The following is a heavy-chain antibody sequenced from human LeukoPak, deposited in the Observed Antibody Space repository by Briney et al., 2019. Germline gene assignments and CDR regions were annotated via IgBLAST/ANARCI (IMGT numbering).Heavy chain of an antibody. J-gene: IGHJ4*02. CDR3: ARATLGYSYGAFDY. CDR1: GFTFSDYY. CDR2: ISSSGSII. V-gene: IGHV3-11*01. Sequence: PGGSLRLSCAASGFTFSDYYMSWIRQAPGKGLEWVSYISSSGSIIYYADSVKGRFTISRDNAKNSLYLQMNSLRAEDTAIYYCARATLGYSYGAFDYWGQGTLVTVSS. D-gene: IGHD5-18*01.